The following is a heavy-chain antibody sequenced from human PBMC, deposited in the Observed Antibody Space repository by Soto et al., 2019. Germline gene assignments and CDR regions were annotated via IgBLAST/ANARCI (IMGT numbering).Heavy chain of an antibody. V-gene: IGHV1-2*02. CDR2: INPNNGDT. J-gene: IGHJ4*02. CDR1: GYSFTDYY. D-gene: IGHD3-10*01. CDR3: ARSVAFITPRPDY. Sequence: SVKVSCQATGYSFTDYYMHWVRQAPGQGLECMGWINPNNGDTNYAQRFQGRVTMTRDTSISTAYLEVSRLRSDDTAVYYCARSVAFITPRPDYWGQGTLVTVSS.